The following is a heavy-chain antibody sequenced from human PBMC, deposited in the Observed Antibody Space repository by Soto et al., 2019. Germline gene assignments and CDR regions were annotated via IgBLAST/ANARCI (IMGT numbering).Heavy chain of an antibody. D-gene: IGHD1-26*01. CDR2: IFNSGTT. J-gene: IGHJ4*02. Sequence: QVQLQESGPGLVKPSQTLSLTCSVSGASTVSHYHWTWIRQPPGKCLERMGYIFNSGTTFCNPSLTSRLSISMDTSGNNFSRELRSVTAADTAVYYCALALGPTTGLAYGGQGTLFTVSS. CDR1: GASTVSHYH. V-gene: IGHV4-31*02. CDR3: ALALGPTTGLAY.